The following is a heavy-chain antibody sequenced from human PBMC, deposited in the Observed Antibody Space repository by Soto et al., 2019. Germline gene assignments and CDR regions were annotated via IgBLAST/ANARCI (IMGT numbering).Heavy chain of an antibody. CDR3: AKSPKANWGSYRFRYFDY. D-gene: IGHD3-16*02. V-gene: IGHV3-23*01. J-gene: IGHJ4*02. CDR1: GFTFSSYA. CDR2: ISGSGGST. Sequence: GGSLRLSCAASGFTFSSYAMSWVRQAPGKGLEWVSAISGSGGSTYYADSVKGRFTISRDNSKNTLYLQMNSLRAEDTAVYYCAKSPKANWGSYRFRYFDYWGQGTLVTVSS.